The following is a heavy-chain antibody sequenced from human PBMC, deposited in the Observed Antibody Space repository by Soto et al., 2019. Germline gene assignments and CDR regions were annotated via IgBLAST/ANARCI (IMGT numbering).Heavy chain of an antibody. CDR2: INGGNGNT. CDR1: GNTVPNYA. J-gene: IGHJ4*02. V-gene: IGHV1-3*01. Sequence: ASVKVSCKASGNTVPNYAIHWVRQAPGQRLEWMGWINGGNGNTYYSEHFQGRVILTRDISASTAYMELSSLRSEDTAVYYCARSKGGYCTSASCYGSLSLWYWGMQTLV. D-gene: IGHD2-2*01. CDR3: ARSKGGYCTSASCYGSLSLWY.